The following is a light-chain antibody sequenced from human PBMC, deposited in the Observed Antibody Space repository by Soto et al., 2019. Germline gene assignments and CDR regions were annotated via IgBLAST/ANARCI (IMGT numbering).Light chain of an antibody. J-gene: IGKJ1*01. CDR3: QQDNNIPWT. Sequence: DIQMTQSPSSVSAPVGDRVTITCRASQGVGSWLAWYQQKPGKAPKLLIFAASSLQSGVPSRFSGSGSGTDFTLTISSLQPEDVASYFCQQDNNIPWTFGQGTKVEIK. CDR1: QGVGSW. V-gene: IGKV1-12*01. CDR2: AAS.